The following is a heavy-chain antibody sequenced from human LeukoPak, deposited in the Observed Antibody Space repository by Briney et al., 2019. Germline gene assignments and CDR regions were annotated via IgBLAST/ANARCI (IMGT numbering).Heavy chain of an antibody. D-gene: IGHD3-16*02. J-gene: IGHJ4*02. Sequence: PSETLSLTCTVSGGSISSYYWSWIRQPPGKGLEWIGYIYYSGSTNYNPSLKSRVTISVDTSKNQFSLKLSSVTAADTAVYYCVREATFGGVIVPDYWGQGTRVTVPS. CDR1: GGSISSYY. CDR2: IYYSGST. CDR3: VREATFGGVIVPDY. V-gene: IGHV4-59*01.